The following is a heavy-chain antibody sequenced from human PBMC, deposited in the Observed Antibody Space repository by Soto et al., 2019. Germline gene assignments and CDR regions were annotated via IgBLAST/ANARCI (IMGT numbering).Heavy chain of an antibody. V-gene: IGHV1-69*12. CDR1: GGTFSSYA. Sequence: QVQLVQSGAEVKKPGSSVKVSCKASGGTFSSYAISWVRQAPGQGLEWMGGIIPIFGTANYAQKFQGRVTITADESTSTAYMELSSLRSEDTAAYYCARDGRRFGESDDAFDIWGQGTMVTVSS. CDR3: ARDGRRFGESDDAFDI. J-gene: IGHJ3*02. D-gene: IGHD3-10*01. CDR2: IIPIFGTA.